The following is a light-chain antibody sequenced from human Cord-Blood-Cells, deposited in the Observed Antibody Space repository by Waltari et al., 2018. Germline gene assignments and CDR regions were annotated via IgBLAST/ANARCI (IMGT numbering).Light chain of an antibody. V-gene: IGLV2-14*01. Sequence: QSALTPPASVSGYPGQSITISCTGTSSDVGGYNYVSWYQQHPGKAPKLMIYDVSNRPSGVSNRFSGSKSGNTASLTISGLQAEDEADYYCSSYTSSSTVVFGGGTKLTVL. CDR2: DVS. CDR1: SSDVGGYNY. CDR3: SSYTSSSTVV. J-gene: IGLJ2*01.